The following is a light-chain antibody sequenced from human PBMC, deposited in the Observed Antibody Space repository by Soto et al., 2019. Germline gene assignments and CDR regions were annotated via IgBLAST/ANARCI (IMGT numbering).Light chain of an antibody. Sequence: QMTQSHTSRSASVGDVVTITCRASQSISSYLNWYQQKPGKAPKLLIYAASSLQSGVPSRFSGSGSGTDFTLTISSLQPEDFATYYCQQLNSYPLAFGQGTKVDIK. CDR2: AAS. CDR1: QSISSY. CDR3: QQLNSYPLA. J-gene: IGKJ1*01. V-gene: IGKV1-39*01.